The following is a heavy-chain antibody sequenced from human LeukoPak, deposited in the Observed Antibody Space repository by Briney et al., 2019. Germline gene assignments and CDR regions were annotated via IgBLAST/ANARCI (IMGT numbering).Heavy chain of an antibody. J-gene: IGHJ4*02. V-gene: IGHV3-11*01. CDR1: GFTFSDYY. CDR2: ISSSGSTI. D-gene: IGHD5-12*01. Sequence: GGSLRLSCAASGFTFSDYYMSWIRQAPGKGLEWVSYISSSGSTIYYADSVKGRFTISRDNAKNSLYLQMNSLGAEDTAVYYCARDGYSGYDFKFDYWGQGTLVNVSS. CDR3: ARDGYSGYDFKFDY.